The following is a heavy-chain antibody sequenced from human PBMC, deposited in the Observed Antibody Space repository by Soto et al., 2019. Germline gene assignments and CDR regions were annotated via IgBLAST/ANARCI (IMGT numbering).Heavy chain of an antibody. CDR3: ATALVLGILYPRDYYYYKDV. CDR2: IIPILGIA. J-gene: IGHJ6*03. CDR1: GGTFSSYT. Sequence: SSVKFSCKASGGTFSSYTISWVRQAPGQGLEWMGRIIPILGIANYAQKFQGRVTITADKSTSTAYMELSSLRSEDTAVYYCATALVLGILYPRDYYYYKDVWGKGTTVTVSS. D-gene: IGHD3-10*01. V-gene: IGHV1-69*02.